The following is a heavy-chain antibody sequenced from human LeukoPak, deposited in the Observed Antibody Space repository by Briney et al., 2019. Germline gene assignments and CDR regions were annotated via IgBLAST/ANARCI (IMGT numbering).Heavy chain of an antibody. CDR2: ISGSGGST. CDR3: AKTVDYDFWSGYLDY. V-gene: IGHV3-23*01. Sequence: PGGSLRLSCAASGFTFSSYAMSWVRQAPGKGLEWVSAISGSGGSTYYADSVKGRFTISRDNSKNTLYLQTNSLRAEDTAVYYCAKTVDYDFWSGYLDYWGQGTLVTVSS. D-gene: IGHD3-3*01. J-gene: IGHJ4*02. CDR1: GFTFSSYA.